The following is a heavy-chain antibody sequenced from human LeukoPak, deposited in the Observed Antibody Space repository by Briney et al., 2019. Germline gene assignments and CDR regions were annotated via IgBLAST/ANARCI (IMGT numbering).Heavy chain of an antibody. D-gene: IGHD2-15*01. CDR1: GFTFSDYSLN. CDR2: IYYSGTT. J-gene: IGHJ5*02. Sequence: PGGSLRLSCAASGFTFSDYSLNWIRQPPGKGLEWIGSIYYSGTTYYSPSLKSRVTISVHTSKNQFSLKLSSVTAADTAVYYCARQQCNGGSCYSRAIWFDPWGQGTLVTVSS. V-gene: IGHV4-39*01. CDR3: ARQQCNGGSCYSRAIWFDP.